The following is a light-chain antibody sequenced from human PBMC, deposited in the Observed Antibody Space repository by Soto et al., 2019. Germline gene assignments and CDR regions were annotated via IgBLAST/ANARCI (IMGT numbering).Light chain of an antibody. CDR3: QQRYSTPLMYT. CDR1: QSVSSY. J-gene: IGKJ2*01. Sequence: EIVLTQSPATLSLSPGERATLSCRASQSVSSYLAWYQQKPGQAPRLLISDASNRATGIPARFSGSGSGTDFTLTISSLEPEDFATYYCQQRYSTPLMYTFGQGTKLEIK. CDR2: DAS. V-gene: IGKV3-11*01.